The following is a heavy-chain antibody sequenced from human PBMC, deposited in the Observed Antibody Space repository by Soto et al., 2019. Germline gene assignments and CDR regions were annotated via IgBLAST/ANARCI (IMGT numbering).Heavy chain of an antibody. CDR3: IRDCVGIEGDIPD. Sequence: QPEGSLRLSCASSGFTFSGSAIHWGRQASGKGLEWVGRIRPKANYYTTAYAVSVKGRFTISRDDSMHTAYLQMTSLKTEDTAVYYCIRDCVGIEGDIPDWGQGTKGTVSS. CDR1: GFTFSGSA. CDR2: IRPKANYYTT. V-gene: IGHV3-73*01. D-gene: IGHD1-26*01. J-gene: IGHJ4*02.